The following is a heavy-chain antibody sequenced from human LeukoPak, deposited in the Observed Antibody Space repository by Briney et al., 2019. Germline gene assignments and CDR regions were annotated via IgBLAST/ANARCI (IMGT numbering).Heavy chain of an antibody. Sequence: ASVKVSCKASGYTFTGYYMHWVRQAPGQGLEWTGWINPNSGGTNYAQKFQGRVTMTRDTSISTAYMELSRLTSDDTAVYYCARGVVGTYYYYYMDVWGKGTTVTVSS. V-gene: IGHV1-2*02. CDR1: GYTFTGYY. J-gene: IGHJ6*03. D-gene: IGHD2-15*01. CDR2: INPNSGGT. CDR3: ARGVVGTYYYYYMDV.